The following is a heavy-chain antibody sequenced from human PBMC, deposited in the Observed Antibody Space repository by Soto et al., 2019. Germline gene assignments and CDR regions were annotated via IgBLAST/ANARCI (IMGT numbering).Heavy chain of an antibody. CDR3: ASSYSGYLDN. Sequence: SETLSLTCSVSGGSMSSGAYYWNWIRQHPVKGLEWIAYIYHTGNTYYNPSLRSRTTISVDTSEIQFSLKLTSVTDADTAVYYCASSYSGYLDNWGQGTLVTVSS. J-gene: IGHJ4*02. CDR2: IYHTGNT. D-gene: IGHD3-22*01. CDR1: GGSMSSGAYY. V-gene: IGHV4-31*03.